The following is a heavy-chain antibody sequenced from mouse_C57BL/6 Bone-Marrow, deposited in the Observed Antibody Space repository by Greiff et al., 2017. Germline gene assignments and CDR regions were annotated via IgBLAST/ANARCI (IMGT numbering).Heavy chain of an antibody. V-gene: IGHV1-80*01. D-gene: IGHD2-2*01. J-gene: IGHJ4*01. CDR2: IYPGDGDT. Sequence: QVQLKESGAELVKPGASVKISCKASGYAFSSYWMNWVKQRPGKGLEWIGQIYPGDGDTNYNGKFKGKATLTADKSSSTAYMQLSSLTSEDSAVYFCARNLLWLRRGAMDYWGQGTSVTVSS. CDR1: GYAFSSYW. CDR3: ARNLLWLRRGAMDY.